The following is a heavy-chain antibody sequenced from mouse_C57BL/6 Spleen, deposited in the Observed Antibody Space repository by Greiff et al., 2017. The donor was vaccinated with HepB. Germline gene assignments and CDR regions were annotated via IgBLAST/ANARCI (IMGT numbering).Heavy chain of an antibody. CDR3: VFYYYGSSYWYFDV. Sequence: EVQLQRSGPELVKPGASVKMSCKASGYTFTDYNMHWVKQSHGKSLEWIGYINPNNGGTSYNQKFKGKATLTVNKSSSTAYMELRSLTSEDSAVYYCVFYYYGSSYWYFDVWGTGTTVTVSS. D-gene: IGHD1-1*01. CDR2: INPNNGGT. V-gene: IGHV1-22*01. CDR1: GYTFTDYN. J-gene: IGHJ1*03.